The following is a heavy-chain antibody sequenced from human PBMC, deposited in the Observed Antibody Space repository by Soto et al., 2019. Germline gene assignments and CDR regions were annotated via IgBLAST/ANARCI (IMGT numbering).Heavy chain of an antibody. Sequence: QVQLQQWGAGLLKPSETLSLTCAVYGGSFSDYSWSWIRQPPGKGLEWIGEINHSGNTNYNPSLKSRVTISVDTSKNQFSLELSSVTAADTAIYYCAKGPITMIRGDGYYYGMDVWGQGTTVSVSS. D-gene: IGHD3-10*01. CDR2: INHSGNT. J-gene: IGHJ6*02. CDR3: AKGPITMIRGDGYYYGMDV. CDR1: GGSFSDYS. V-gene: IGHV4-34*01.